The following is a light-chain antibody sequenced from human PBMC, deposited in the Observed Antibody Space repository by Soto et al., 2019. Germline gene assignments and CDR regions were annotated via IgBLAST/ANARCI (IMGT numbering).Light chain of an antibody. V-gene: IGKV3-20*01. CDR3: HHFGSLPET. J-gene: IGKJ1*01. Sequence: EVVLTQSPGTLSLSPGERVTLSCRASQSVASSYLAWYQQKPGGAPRLLFYSASSRATGIPARFSGSGSGTDFTLTIGRLEPEDFAVYYCHHFGSLPETFGQGTNVE. CDR1: QSVASSY. CDR2: SAS.